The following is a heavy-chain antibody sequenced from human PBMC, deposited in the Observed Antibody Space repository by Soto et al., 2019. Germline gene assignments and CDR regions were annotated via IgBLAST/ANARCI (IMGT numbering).Heavy chain of an antibody. J-gene: IGHJ6*02. CDR1: GGSISSGGYY. V-gene: IGHV4-31*11. CDR2: IYYSEST. D-gene: IGHD3-10*01. CDR3: ARGVPEVRGVIDYYYYGMDV. Sequence: SETLSLTCAVSGGSISSGGYYWSWIRQHPGKGLEWIGYIYYSESTYYNPSLKSRVTISVDTSKNQFSLKLSSVTAADTAVYYCARGVPEVRGVIDYYYYGMDVWGQGTTVTVSS.